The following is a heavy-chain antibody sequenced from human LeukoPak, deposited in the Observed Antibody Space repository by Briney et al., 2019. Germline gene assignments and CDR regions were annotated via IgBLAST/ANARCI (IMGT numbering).Heavy chain of an antibody. CDR3: ASQRFSEWPPYYFDY. CDR1: GGSISSGGYY. J-gene: IGHJ4*02. D-gene: IGHD3-3*01. CDR2: IYYSGST. Sequence: SETLSLTCTVSGGSISSGGYYWSWIRQPPGKGLEWIGYIYYSGSTYYNPSLKSRLTIAVDTSKTQFSLNLNSVTAADTAVYYCASQRFSEWPPYYFDYWSQGTLVTVSS. V-gene: IGHV4-30-2*03.